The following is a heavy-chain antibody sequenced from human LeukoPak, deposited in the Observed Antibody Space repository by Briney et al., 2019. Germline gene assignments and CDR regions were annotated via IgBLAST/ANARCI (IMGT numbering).Heavy chain of an antibody. Sequence: GASVKVSCKASGYTFTGYYMHWVRQAPGQGLEWMGWISPNSGGTNYAQKFQGRVTMTRDTSISTAYMELRRLRSDDTAVYYCARDLVPDTVTGYWGQGTLVTVSS. CDR3: ARDLVPDTVTGY. CDR1: GYTFTGYY. V-gene: IGHV1-2*02. CDR2: ISPNSGGT. J-gene: IGHJ4*02. D-gene: IGHD4-17*01.